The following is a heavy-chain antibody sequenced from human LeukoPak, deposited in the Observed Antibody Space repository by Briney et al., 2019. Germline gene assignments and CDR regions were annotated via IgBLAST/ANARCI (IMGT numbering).Heavy chain of an antibody. V-gene: IGHV3-23*01. CDR3: AKKRTPVAGTNYFDY. CDR1: GFTFSNYA. Sequence: GGSLRLSCAASGFTFSNYAMSWVRQAPGKGLEWVSGVSAGGDKTDYAGSVKGRFTISRDNSKNTVYMQMTSVTAEDTARYYCAKKRTPVAGTNYFDYWGLGTLVTVSS. CDR2: VSAGGDKT. D-gene: IGHD6-19*01. J-gene: IGHJ4*02.